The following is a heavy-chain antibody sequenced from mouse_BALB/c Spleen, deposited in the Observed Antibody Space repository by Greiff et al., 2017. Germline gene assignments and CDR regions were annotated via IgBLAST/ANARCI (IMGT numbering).Heavy chain of an antibody. J-gene: IGHJ4*01. Sequence: LQQPGSELVRPAASVKLSCKASGYTFTSYWMHWVKQRHGQGLEWIGNIYPGSGSTNYDEKFKSKGTLTVDTSSSTAYMHLSSLTSEDSAVYYCTRGYYGYGAMDYWGQGTSVTVSS. CDR3: TRGYYGYGAMDY. V-gene: IGHV1S22*01. D-gene: IGHD2-2*01. CDR2: IYPGSGST. CDR1: GYTFTSYW.